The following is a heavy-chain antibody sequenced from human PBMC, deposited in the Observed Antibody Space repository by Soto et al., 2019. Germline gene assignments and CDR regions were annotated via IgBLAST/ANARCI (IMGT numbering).Heavy chain of an antibody. CDR1: GYSFTSYW. V-gene: IGHV5-51*01. Sequence: PGESLKISCKGSGYSFTSYWIGWVRQMPGKGLEWMGIIYPGDSDTRYSPSFQGQVTISADKSISTAYLQWSSLKASDTAMYYCARHLRYCISTSCPRFVHYGMDVWGQGTTVTVSS. D-gene: IGHD2-2*01. CDR2: IYPGDSDT. CDR3: ARHLRYCISTSCPRFVHYGMDV. J-gene: IGHJ6*02.